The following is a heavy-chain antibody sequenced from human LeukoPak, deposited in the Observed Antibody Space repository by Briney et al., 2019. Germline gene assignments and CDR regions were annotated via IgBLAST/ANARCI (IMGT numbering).Heavy chain of an antibody. CDR1: GGTFSSYA. CDR2: INPNSGGT. J-gene: IGHJ6*03. D-gene: IGHD1-26*01. Sequence: ASVKVSCKASGGTFSSYAISWVRQAPGQGLEWMGWINPNSGGTNYAQKFQGRVTMTRDTSISTAYMELSRLRSDDTAVYYCARGGSWDGDCYFCYMDVWGKGTTVTVSS. V-gene: IGHV1-2*02. CDR3: ARGGSWDGDCYFCYMDV.